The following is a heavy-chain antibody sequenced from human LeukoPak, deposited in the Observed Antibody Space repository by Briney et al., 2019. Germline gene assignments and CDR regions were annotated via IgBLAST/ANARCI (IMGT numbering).Heavy chain of an antibody. CDR1: GFTFSSYA. Sequence: GGSLRLSCTASGFTFSSYAMSWVRQAPGKGLEWVSGISGSDDNTYYADSVKGRFTISRDDSNNTLFLQMNSLRAEDTAIYFCAKDRYCRGGNCYSAFDIWGQGTMVTVFS. CDR2: ISGSDDNT. CDR3: AKDRYCRGGNCYSAFDI. J-gene: IGHJ3*02. D-gene: IGHD2-15*01. V-gene: IGHV3-23*01.